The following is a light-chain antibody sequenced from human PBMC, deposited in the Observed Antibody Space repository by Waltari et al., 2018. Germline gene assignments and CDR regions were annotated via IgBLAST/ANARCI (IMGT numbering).Light chain of an antibody. CDR1: QSVSSN. V-gene: IGKV3-15*01. CDR3: QQYNNWPRGT. Sequence: EIVMTQSPATLSVSQGERAHIPCRASQSVSSNLAWYHQKPGQAPRLLIYGASTRATGIPAMFSGSGSGTEFTLTISSLQSEDFAVYYCQQYNNWPRGTFGQGTKVEIK. J-gene: IGKJ1*01. CDR2: GAS.